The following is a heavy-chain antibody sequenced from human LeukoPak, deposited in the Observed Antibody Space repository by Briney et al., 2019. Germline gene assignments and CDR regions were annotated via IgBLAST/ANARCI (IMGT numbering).Heavy chain of an antibody. CDR2: IWYDGSNT. CDR1: GITFSGNG. D-gene: IGHD3-10*01. J-gene: IGHJ4*02. CDR3: ARAADQVRGHFDY. V-gene: IGHV3-33*01. Sequence: GGSLRLSCAASGITFSGNGMHWVRQAPGKGLEWVAMIWYDGSNTYYADSVKGRFTISRDNSRNTLYLQVNSLRADDTAVYYCARAADQVRGHFDYWGQGTLVTVPS.